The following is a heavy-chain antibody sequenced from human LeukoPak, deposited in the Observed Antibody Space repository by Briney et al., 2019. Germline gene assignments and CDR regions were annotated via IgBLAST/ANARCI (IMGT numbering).Heavy chain of an antibody. CDR3: ARGLWFGDENPPYFDY. V-gene: IGHV3-53*01. CDR2: ISGGGFT. D-gene: IGHD3-10*01. Sequence: GGSLRLSCAASGFTVRTNYMSWVRQSPGKGLEWVSLISGGGFTYYADSVKGRFTISRDNSKNTLYLQMDSLRADDTAVYYCARGLWFGDENPPYFDYWGQGILVTVSS. CDR1: GFTVRTNY. J-gene: IGHJ4*02.